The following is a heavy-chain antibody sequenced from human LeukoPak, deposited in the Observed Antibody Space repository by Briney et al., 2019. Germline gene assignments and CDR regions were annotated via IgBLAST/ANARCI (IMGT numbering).Heavy chain of an antibody. D-gene: IGHD6-13*01. CDR3: ARGYSSSWYSDAFDI. CDR1: GYSFTDYY. CDR2: INPNHGGT. Sequence: ASVKVSCKASGYSFTDYYINWVRQAPGQGLEWMGWINPNHGGTHYAQKFQGRVTMTRDTSITTAYMELSSLRSEDTAVYYCARGYSSSWYSDAFDIWGQGTMVTVSS. J-gene: IGHJ3*02. V-gene: IGHV1-2*02.